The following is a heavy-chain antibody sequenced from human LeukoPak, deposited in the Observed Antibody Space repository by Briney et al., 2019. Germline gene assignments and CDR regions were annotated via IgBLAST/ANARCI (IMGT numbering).Heavy chain of an antibody. CDR1: GFTFSSYT. CDR3: AKDDYYDTSGYRD. D-gene: IGHD3-22*01. V-gene: IGHV3-48*01. CDR2: ISSSSSPI. Sequence: PGGSLRLSCAASGFTFSSYTMNWVRQAPGKGLEWVSYISSSSSPIYYADSVKGRFTISRDNSKNTLYLQMNSLRAEDTAVYYCAKDDYYDTSGYRDWGQGTLVTVSS. J-gene: IGHJ4*02.